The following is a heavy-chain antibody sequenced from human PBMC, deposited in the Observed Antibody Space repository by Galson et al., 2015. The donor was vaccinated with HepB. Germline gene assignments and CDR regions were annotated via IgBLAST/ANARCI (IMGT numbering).Heavy chain of an antibody. Sequence: SVKVSCKASGGTFSSYAISWVRQAPGQGLEWMGGIIPIFGTANYAQKFQGRVTITADESTSTAYMELSSLRSEDTAVYYCVVGVGATDFDYWGQGTLVTVSS. CDR3: VVGVGATDFDY. V-gene: IGHV1-69*13. D-gene: IGHD1-26*01. CDR1: GGTFSSYA. CDR2: IIPIFGTA. J-gene: IGHJ4*02.